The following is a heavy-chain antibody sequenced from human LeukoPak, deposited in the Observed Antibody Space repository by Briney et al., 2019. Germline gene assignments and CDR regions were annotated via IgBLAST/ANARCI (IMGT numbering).Heavy chain of an antibody. D-gene: IGHD3-22*01. V-gene: IGHV4-38-2*02. CDR1: GYSISSGYY. J-gene: IGHJ4*02. CDR3: ARGEGSYYYDL. Sequence: PSETLSLTCTVSGYSISSGYYWGWIRQPPGKGLEWIGSIYYSGSTYYNPSLKSRVTISVDTSKNQFSLKLSSVTAADTAVYYCARGEGSYYYDLWGQGTLVTVSS. CDR2: IYYSGST.